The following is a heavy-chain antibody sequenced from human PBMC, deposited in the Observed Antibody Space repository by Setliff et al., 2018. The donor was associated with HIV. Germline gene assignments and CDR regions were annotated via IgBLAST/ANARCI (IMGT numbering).Heavy chain of an antibody. CDR2: IYTSGST. Sequence: GLEWIGHIYTSGSTNYNPSLKSRVTMSVGTSKNQFSLKLSSVTAADTAVYYRARCYYNFWSGYPLDYMDVWGKGTTVTVSS. V-gene: IGHV4-61*09. D-gene: IGHD3-3*01. J-gene: IGHJ6*03. CDR3: ARCYYNFWSGYPLDYMDV.